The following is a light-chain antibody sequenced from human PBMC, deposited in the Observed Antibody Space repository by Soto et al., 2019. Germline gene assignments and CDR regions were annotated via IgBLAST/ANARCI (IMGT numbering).Light chain of an antibody. J-gene: IGKJ1*01. CDR1: QSVSSN. CDR3: QQYNKWSPWT. V-gene: IGKV3D-15*01. Sequence: EIVMTQSPATLSLSPGERATLSCRASQSVSSNFAWYQQKPGQAPRLLIYDASIRATGIPARFSGSGSGTEFTLNISSRQSEDVAVYYCQQYNKWSPWTFGQGTKVEIK. CDR2: DAS.